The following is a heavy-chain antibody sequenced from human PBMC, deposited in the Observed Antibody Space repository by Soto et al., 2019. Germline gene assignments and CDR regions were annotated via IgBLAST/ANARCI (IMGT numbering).Heavy chain of an antibody. CDR1: GDSVFSNTAA. CDR3: VRDVGFDFVH. V-gene: IGHV6-1*01. Sequence: SQTLSLTCAISGDSVFSNTAAWNWIRQSPSRGLEWLGRTYYRSKWYNDYAVTVKSRIAINPDTSKNQFSLHLNSVTPDDTARYYCVRDVGFDFVHWGQGAKVTVYS. D-gene: IGHD1-26*01. CDR2: TYYRSKWYN. J-gene: IGHJ4*02.